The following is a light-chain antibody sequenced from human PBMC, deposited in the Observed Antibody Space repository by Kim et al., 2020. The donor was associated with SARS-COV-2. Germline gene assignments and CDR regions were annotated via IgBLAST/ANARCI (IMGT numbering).Light chain of an antibody. Sequence: GQSVTIYCSGGDANVTNTFVYWYQQLPGAAPRLLIYGNTQRPSGVPDRFSGAKSGTSASLAISGLRPEDEADYYCAAWDDSLSARLFGGGTKLTVL. V-gene: IGLV1-47*02. CDR2: GNT. CDR3: AAWDDSLSARL. J-gene: IGLJ2*01. CDR1: DANVTNTF.